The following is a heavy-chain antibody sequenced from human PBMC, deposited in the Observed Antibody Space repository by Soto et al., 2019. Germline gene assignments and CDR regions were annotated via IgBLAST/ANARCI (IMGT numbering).Heavy chain of an antibody. J-gene: IGHJ4*02. CDR2: ISSSSSVI. CDR1: GFTFSNYN. V-gene: IGHV3-48*01. Sequence: EVQLVESGGGLVQPGGSLRLSCAASGFTFSNYNLNWVRQAPGRGLEWVSFISSSSSVIYYTDSVRGRFTISRDNARNSLYLQMSSLRAEDAAVYYCARGDPRWDQGLFDYWGQGTLVTVSS. D-gene: IGHD1-26*01. CDR3: ARGDPRWDQGLFDY.